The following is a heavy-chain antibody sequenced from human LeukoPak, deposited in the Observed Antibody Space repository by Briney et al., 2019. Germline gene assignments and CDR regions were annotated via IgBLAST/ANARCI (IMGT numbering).Heavy chain of an antibody. J-gene: IGHJ6*04. Sequence: KTSETLSLTCSGSNYSISNSLYWGWLRQPPRKGLEWIGSIYRSGSTFYNPSLKSRVTITLDTSKNQFSLKLSSVTAADTAVYFCARGTYGSYMDVWGKGTTVTVSP. CDR3: ARGTYGSYMDV. CDR2: IYRSGST. CDR1: NYSISNSLY. V-gene: IGHV4-38-2*02. D-gene: IGHD4-17*01.